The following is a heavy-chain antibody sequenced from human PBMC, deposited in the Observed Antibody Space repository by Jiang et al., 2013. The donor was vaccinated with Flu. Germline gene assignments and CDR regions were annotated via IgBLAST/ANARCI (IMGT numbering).Heavy chain of an antibody. CDR2: VIPILGMT. D-gene: IGHD2-2*02. V-gene: IGHV1-69*04. CDR3: ASLPYRTDIPYAPDI. Sequence: SGSSVKVSCEASGGTFINYALNWVRQAPGQGLEWMGRVIPILGMTNYAQKFQGRVTITADTSTSTAYMELTSLRSDDAAVYYCASLPYRTDIPYAPDIWGQGDNGHRLF. CDR1: GGTFINYA. J-gene: IGHJ3*02.